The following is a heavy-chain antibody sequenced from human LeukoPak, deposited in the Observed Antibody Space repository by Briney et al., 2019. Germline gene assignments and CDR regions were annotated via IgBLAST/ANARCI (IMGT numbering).Heavy chain of an antibody. CDR3: ASGIRAFDN. D-gene: IGHD1-26*01. CDR1: GLTFSNAW. CDR2: TYSGGST. V-gene: IGHV3-66*01. J-gene: IGHJ4*02. Sequence: GGSLRLSCAASGLTFSNAWMSWVRQAPGQGLEWVSVTYSGGSTYYADSVKGRCTIPRDNSKNTLYLQMNSLRGEDTAVYYCASGIRAFDNWGQGTLVTVSA.